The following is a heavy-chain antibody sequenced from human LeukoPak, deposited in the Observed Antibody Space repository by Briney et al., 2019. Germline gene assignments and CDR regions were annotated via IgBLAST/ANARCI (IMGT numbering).Heavy chain of an antibody. CDR1: GFTFSSYV. V-gene: IGHV3-23*01. J-gene: IGHJ2*01. CDR3: ASSRRTYWYFDL. CDR2: ISSGGST. Sequence: GGSLRLSCAASGFTFSSYVMNWVRQAPGKGLEWISGISSGGSTHYADSVKGRFTISSDSSKNTLYPQMNSLRAEDTAVYYCASSRRTYWYFDLWGRGTLVTVS.